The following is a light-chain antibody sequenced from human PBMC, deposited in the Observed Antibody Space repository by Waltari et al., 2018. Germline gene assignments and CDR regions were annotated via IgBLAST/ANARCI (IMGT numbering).Light chain of an antibody. V-gene: IGKV1-39*01. Sequence: DIQMTQSPSSLSASVGDRVTITCRASQTISRYLHWYQQKPGKAPKLRIYGASTLQSGVPSRFSGSGSGTEFTLTISSLQPDDFAIYYCQQSYSPLTWTFGQGTTVEIK. CDR2: GAS. CDR1: QTISRY. J-gene: IGKJ1*01. CDR3: QQSYSPLTWT.